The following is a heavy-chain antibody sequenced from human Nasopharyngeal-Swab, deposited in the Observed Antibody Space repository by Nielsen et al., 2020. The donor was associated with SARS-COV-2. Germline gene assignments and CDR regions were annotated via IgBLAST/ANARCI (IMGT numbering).Heavy chain of an antibody. CDR3: ARGGGDAYNPIDF. D-gene: IGHD5-24*01. CDR1: GLIVNNTY. V-gene: IGHV3-53*01. J-gene: IGHJ4*02. Sequence: SCAASGLIVNNTYMSWVRDAPGKGLRWDALLYSGGNTYYTDSVKGRFTVSRDKSKNTLSLQMKSLRADDTAVYFCARGGGDAYNPIDFWGQATLVTVSS. CDR2: LYSGGNT.